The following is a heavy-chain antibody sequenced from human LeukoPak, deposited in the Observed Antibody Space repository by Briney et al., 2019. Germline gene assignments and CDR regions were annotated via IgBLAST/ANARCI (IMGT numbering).Heavy chain of an antibody. J-gene: IGHJ4*02. Sequence: GGYLRLSCPASGFIFSWHWMGWVRPAPGKGPEWVANINQGGRDKYYVDSVKGRFTISRDNANNLLYLQMNSLRGEDTAVYYCTRDRSRAEDDWGQGTLVTVSS. V-gene: IGHV3-7*01. D-gene: IGHD1-14*01. CDR2: INQGGRDK. CDR3: TRDRSRAEDD. CDR1: GFIFSWHW.